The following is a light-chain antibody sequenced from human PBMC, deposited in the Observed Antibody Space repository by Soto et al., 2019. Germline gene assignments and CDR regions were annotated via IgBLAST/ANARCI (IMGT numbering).Light chain of an antibody. Sequence: EIVMTQSPLSLPVTPGEPASISCRSSQSLLHSNGYNYLDWYLQKPGQSPQLLIYLGSNRASGVPDRFSGSGSATDFTLKISRVEAEDVGVYYCMQALQTPWTFGQGTKVDIK. J-gene: IGKJ1*01. CDR3: MQALQTPWT. CDR2: LGS. V-gene: IGKV2-28*01. CDR1: QSLLHSNGYNY.